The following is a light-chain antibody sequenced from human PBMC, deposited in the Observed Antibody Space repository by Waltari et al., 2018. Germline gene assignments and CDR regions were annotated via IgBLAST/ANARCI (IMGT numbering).Light chain of an antibody. V-gene: IGLV2-11*01. J-gene: IGLJ1*01. CDR3: CSYAGSYTYI. CDR1: GSDIGSYNY. Sequence: QAALTQPRSVSASPGQSVSISCTGTGSDIGSYNYVSWFQQRPDTAPKLMIFEVTRRPSGVSDRFSGSKSGHTASLTISGLQAEDEADYYCCSYAGSYTYIFGTGTRLTVL. CDR2: EVT.